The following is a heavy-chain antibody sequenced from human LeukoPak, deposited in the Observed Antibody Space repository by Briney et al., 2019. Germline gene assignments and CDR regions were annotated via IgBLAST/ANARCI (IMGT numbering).Heavy chain of an antibody. CDR1: GDSNSSTSYY. CDR3: ARVGELPYFDY. D-gene: IGHD1-26*01. V-gene: IGHV4-39*07. J-gene: IGHJ4*02. Sequence: SETLSLTCTVSGDSNSSTSYYWGWIHQPPGKGLEWIGSIYYSGSTYYNPSLKSRVTISLDTSKNQFSLNLNSVTAADTAVYYCARVGELPYFDYWGQGTLVTLSS. CDR2: IYYSGST.